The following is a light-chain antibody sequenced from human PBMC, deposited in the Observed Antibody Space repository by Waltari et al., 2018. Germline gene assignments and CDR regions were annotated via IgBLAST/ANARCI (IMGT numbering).Light chain of an antibody. CDR3: TSYTSISTRV. Sequence: QSALTQPASVSGSPGQSLTIACTGTSSDVGGYNHVSWYQQLPGKTPKLIISEVSNRPSGVSDRFSGSKSGNTASLTISGLQAEDEADYYCTSYTSISTRVFGGGTKLTVL. CDR1: SSDVGGYNH. V-gene: IGLV2-14*01. CDR2: EVS. J-gene: IGLJ3*02.